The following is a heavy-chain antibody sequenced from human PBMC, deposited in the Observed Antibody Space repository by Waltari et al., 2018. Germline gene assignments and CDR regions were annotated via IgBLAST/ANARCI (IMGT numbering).Heavy chain of an antibody. CDR2: INHSGRT. CDR1: GGSFSGYY. CDR3: ARVGYFWSGYPRRNWFDP. Sequence: QVQLQQWGAGLLKPSETLSLTCAVYGGSFSGYYWSWIRQPPGKGLEWIGEINHSGRTNYNPSRKSRVTISVDTAKNQFSRKLSSVTAADTAVYYCARVGYFWSGYPRRNWFDPWGQGTLVTVSS. J-gene: IGHJ5*02. D-gene: IGHD3-3*01. V-gene: IGHV4-34*01.